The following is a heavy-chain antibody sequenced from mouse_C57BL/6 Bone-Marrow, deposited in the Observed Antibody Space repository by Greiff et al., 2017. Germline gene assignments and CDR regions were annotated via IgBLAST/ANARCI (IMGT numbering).Heavy chain of an antibody. D-gene: IGHD2-14*01. Sequence: QVQLQQPGAELVKPGASVKMSCKASGYTFTSYWITWVKQRPGQGLEWIGDIYPGSGSTNYNEKFKSKATLTVDTSSSTAYMQLSSLTSEDSAVXYCARWGPPHDRRYYCAMDYWGQGTSVTVSS. J-gene: IGHJ4*01. V-gene: IGHV1-55*01. CDR2: IYPGSGST. CDR1: GYTFTSYW. CDR3: ARWGPPHDRRYYCAMDY.